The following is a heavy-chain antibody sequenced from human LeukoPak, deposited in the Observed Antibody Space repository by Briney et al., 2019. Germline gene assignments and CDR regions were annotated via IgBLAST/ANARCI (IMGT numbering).Heavy chain of an antibody. Sequence: ASLKLSFNASAYTFTVYPFPRERHAPGQGLERMGWIHPSSGATNSSQKYPGRVTFTNETSTSTGYMEMSRLTAVKTAVYYCARVDTTVPLLTYYYGMDLWGRGTTVTVSS. D-gene: IGHD1-1*01. J-gene: IGHJ6*02. CDR1: AYTFTVYP. V-gene: IGHV1-2*02. CDR3: ARVDTTVPLLTYYYGMDL. CDR2: IHPSSGAT.